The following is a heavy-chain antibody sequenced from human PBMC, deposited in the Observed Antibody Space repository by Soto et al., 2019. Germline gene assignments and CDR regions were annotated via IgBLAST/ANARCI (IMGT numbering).Heavy chain of an antibody. D-gene: IGHD5-18*01. J-gene: IGHJ4*02. V-gene: IGHV4-4*07. CDR1: GGSISRYY. CDR3: ASTFRGYSNGPIDY. Sequence: SETRARTWTVSGGSISRYYWSWVRQPAGKGLGWIGRIYTSGSTNYNPSLKRRVTMSVGASRNRFYLKLSSVPAADTDVYCCASTFRGYSNGPIDYWGQGTLVTVCS. CDR2: IYTSGST.